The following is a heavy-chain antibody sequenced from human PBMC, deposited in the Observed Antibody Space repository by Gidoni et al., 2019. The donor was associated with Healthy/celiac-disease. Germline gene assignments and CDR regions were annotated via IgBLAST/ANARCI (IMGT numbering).Heavy chain of an antibody. Sequence: QVQLVESGGGLVKPGGSLRLSCAASGFPFSDYYMSWLRQAPGKVLEWVSYISSSGSTIYYADSVKGRFTISRDNAKKSLYLQMNSLKAEDTAVYYCARGRYCSGGSCSGDAFDIWGQGTMVTVSS. CDR1: GFPFSDYY. CDR3: ARGRYCSGGSCSGDAFDI. D-gene: IGHD2-15*01. V-gene: IGHV3-11*01. J-gene: IGHJ3*02. CDR2: ISSSGSTI.